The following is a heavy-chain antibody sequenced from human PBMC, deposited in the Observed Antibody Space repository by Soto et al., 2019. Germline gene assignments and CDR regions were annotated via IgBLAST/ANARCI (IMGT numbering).Heavy chain of an antibody. CDR1: GASISSYY. Sequence: SETLSLTCTVSGASISSYYWGWFRQPPGKGLEWIGSIYYSGSTYYNPSLKSRVTISVDTSKNQFSLKLSSVTAADTAVYYCARHQAAAGTDYWGQGTLVTVSS. CDR3: ARHQAAAGTDY. D-gene: IGHD6-13*01. V-gene: IGHV4-39*01. CDR2: IYYSGST. J-gene: IGHJ4*02.